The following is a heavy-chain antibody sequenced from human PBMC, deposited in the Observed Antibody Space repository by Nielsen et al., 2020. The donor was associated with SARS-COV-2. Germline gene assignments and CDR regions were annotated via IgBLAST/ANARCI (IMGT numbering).Heavy chain of an antibody. V-gene: IGHV3-15*01. CDR3: ATARYCSRTSCSAGTDMFDP. CDR1: GFTFSKAW. Sequence: GESLKISCVASGFTFSKAWMSWVRQAPGKVLEWVGRIKSKIDGGTTDYAAPVKDRFSISRNDSKNTVYLDMSSLRTEDTAVYYCATARYCSRTSCSAGTDMFDPWGQGTQVIVSS. D-gene: IGHD2-2*01. CDR2: IKSKIDGGTT. J-gene: IGHJ5*02.